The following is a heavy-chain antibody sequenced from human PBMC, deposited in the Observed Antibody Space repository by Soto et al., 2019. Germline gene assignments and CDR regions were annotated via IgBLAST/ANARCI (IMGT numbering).Heavy chain of an antibody. D-gene: IGHD6-6*01. Sequence: SVKVSCKASGGTFSSYAISWVRQAPGQGLEWMGGIIPIFGTANYAQKFQGRVTITADKSTSTAYMELSSLRSEDTAVYYCARRVAARSGYYYYGMDVWGQGTTVTVSS. CDR1: GGTFSSYA. J-gene: IGHJ6*02. V-gene: IGHV1-69*06. CDR2: IIPIFGTA. CDR3: ARRVAARSGYYYYGMDV.